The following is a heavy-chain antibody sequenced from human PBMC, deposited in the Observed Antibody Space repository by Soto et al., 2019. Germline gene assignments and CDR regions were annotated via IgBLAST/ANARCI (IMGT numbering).Heavy chain of an antibody. V-gene: IGHV4-34*01. J-gene: IGHJ4*02. D-gene: IGHD3-16*01. Sequence: KPSETLSLTCAVYGGSFSGYYWSWIRQPPGKGLEWIGEIGHSGGTVYNPSLESRVTISGGSSNNQFSLKLNSVTAADTAVYYCARHGGYYFDYWGQGAPVTVSS. CDR1: GGSFSGYY. CDR2: IGHSGGT. CDR3: ARHGGYYFDY.